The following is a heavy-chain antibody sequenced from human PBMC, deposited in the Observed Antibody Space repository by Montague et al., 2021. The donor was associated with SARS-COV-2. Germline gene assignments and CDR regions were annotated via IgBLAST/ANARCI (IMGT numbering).Heavy chain of an antibody. CDR3: TVGRLYDLSGLD. J-gene: IGHJ4*02. D-gene: IGHD3-22*01. CDR1: GAPVSESSYY. CDR2: IYSSGRT. V-gene: IGHV4-39*02. Sequence: SETLSLICNVSGAPVSESSYYWGYIRQPPGKGLEWIGNIYSSGRTYYNPSLKTRVVISMDTSKNHFSLRLASVTAADTAIYYCTVGRLYDLSGLDWGQGTLIAVSS.